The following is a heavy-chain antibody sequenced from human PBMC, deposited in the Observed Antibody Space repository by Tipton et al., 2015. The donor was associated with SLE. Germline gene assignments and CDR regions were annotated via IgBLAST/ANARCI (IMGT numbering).Heavy chain of an antibody. CDR3: ARDTKAARPGWFDP. CDR1: GYTFTTYS. CDR2: INIGNGNT. Sequence: QSGAEVKKPGASVKVSCKASGYTFTTYSMHWVRQDPGQRLEWMGSINIGNGNTLYPHKFQGRVTITSDTSASTVYMELTSLRSEDTAVYYCARDTKAARPGWFDPWGQGTLVTVRS. J-gene: IGHJ5*02. V-gene: IGHV1-3*04. D-gene: IGHD6-6*01.